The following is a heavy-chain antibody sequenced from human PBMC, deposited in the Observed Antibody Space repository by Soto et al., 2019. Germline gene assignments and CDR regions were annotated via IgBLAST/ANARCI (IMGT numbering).Heavy chain of an antibody. CDR2: ISNTGGGT. CDR1: GFTFNNYA. V-gene: IGHV3-23*01. Sequence: GGSLRLSCAASGFTFNNYAMNWVRQAPGMGLEWVAAISNTGGGTYYADSVKGRFTISRDNSKNTLYLQMSGLRVEDTAVYYCAKEVRGNYYGSGCYYRSLAYYYYMDVWGKGTTVTGSS. J-gene: IGHJ6*03. CDR3: AKEVRGNYYGSGCYYRSLAYYYYMDV. D-gene: IGHD3-10*01.